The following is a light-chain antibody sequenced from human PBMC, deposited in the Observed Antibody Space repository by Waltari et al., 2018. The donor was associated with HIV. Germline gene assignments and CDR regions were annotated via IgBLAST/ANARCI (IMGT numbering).Light chain of an antibody. CDR2: EVY. Sequence: QSALTQPPSASGSPGQSVTIPCTGTSSDVGGYNYVSWYKQHPGEAPKVVIFEVYKRPAGVPDRLSGSKSGNTASLTVSGLQADDEATYYCASYAGRNNLVFGGGTKLTVL. V-gene: IGLV2-8*01. J-gene: IGLJ2*01. CDR1: SSDVGGYNY. CDR3: ASYAGRNNLV.